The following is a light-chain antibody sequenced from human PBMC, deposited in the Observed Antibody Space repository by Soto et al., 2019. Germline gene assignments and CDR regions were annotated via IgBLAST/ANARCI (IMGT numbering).Light chain of an antibody. CDR2: GAS. J-gene: IGKJ1*01. CDR1: QSVSSSY. V-gene: IGKV3-20*01. CDR3: QQYGGSAT. Sequence: EIVLTQSPGTLSLSPGERATLSCRASQSVSSSYLAWYQQKPGQAPRLLIYGASSRATGIPDRFSGSGSGTDFSLTGSRLEPEDFAVYYCQQYGGSATFGQGTKVEIK.